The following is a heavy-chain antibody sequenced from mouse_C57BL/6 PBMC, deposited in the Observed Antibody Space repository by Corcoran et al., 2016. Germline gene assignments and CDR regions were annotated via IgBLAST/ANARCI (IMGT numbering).Heavy chain of an antibody. Sequence: QIQLVQSGPELKKPGETVKISCKASGYTFTTYGMSWVKQAPGKGLKWMGWTNTYSGVPTYADDFKGRFAFSLETSASTAYLQINNLKNEDTATYFCARASSGYDWFAYWGQGTLVTVSA. J-gene: IGHJ3*01. CDR1: GYTFTTYG. CDR2: TNTYSGVP. CDR3: ARASSGYDWFAY. V-gene: IGHV9-3*01. D-gene: IGHD3-2*02.